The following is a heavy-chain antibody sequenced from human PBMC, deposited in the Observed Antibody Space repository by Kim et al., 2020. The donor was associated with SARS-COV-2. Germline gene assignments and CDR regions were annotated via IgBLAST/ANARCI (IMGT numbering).Heavy chain of an antibody. CDR2: TRNRANRFSI. V-gene: IGHV3-72*01. D-gene: IGHD3-10*01. J-gene: IGHJ4*02. Sequence: GGSLRLSCAASGFTFSDYYMDWVRQAPEKGLEWVARTRNRANRFSIEYAASVQGRFTISRDDSQNSLYLQMNSLKTEDTAVYYCARVTRLASGSHYFDYWGQGTLVTVSS. CDR3: ARVTRLASGSHYFDY. CDR1: GFTFSDYY.